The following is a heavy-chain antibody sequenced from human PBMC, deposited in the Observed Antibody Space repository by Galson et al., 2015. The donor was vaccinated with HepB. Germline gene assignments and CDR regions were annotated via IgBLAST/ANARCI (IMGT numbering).Heavy chain of an antibody. Sequence: PALVKPTQTLTLPCTFSGFSLSTSGVGVGWIRQPPGKALEWLALIYWDDDKRYSPSLKSRLTITKDTSKNQVVLTMTNMDPVDTATYYCAHIIAVAAFDYWGQGTLVTVSS. D-gene: IGHD6-19*01. J-gene: IGHJ4*02. V-gene: IGHV2-5*02. CDR1: GFSLSTSGVG. CDR3: AHIIAVAAFDY. CDR2: IYWDDDK.